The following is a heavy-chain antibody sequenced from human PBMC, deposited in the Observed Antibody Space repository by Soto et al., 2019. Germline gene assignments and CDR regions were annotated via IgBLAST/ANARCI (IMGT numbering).Heavy chain of an antibody. CDR1: GFTFSSYG. V-gene: IGHV3-30*18. J-gene: IGHJ4*02. D-gene: IGHD3-10*01. CDR3: AKEYYYGSGSQYYFDY. CDR2: ISYDGSNK. Sequence: QVQLVESGGGVVQPGRSLRLSCAASGFTFSSYGMHWVRQAPGKGLEWVAVISYDGSNKYYADSVKGRFTISRDNSKNTLYLQMNRLRAEDTAVYYCAKEYYYGSGSQYYFDYWGQGTLVTVSS.